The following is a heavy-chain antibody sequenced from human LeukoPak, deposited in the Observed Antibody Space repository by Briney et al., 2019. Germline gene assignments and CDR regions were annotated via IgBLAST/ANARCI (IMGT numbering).Heavy chain of an antibody. CDR1: GGSISSYY. J-gene: IGHJ4*02. Sequence: SETLSLTCTVSGGSISSYYWSWIRQPPGKGLEWIGYIYYSGSTNYNPSLKSRVTISVDTSKNQFSLKLSSVTAADTAVYYCARRRVYYDSSGYLRTQPFDYWGQGTLVTVSS. V-gene: IGHV4-59*12. CDR3: ARRRVYYDSSGYLRTQPFDY. D-gene: IGHD3-22*01. CDR2: IYYSGST.